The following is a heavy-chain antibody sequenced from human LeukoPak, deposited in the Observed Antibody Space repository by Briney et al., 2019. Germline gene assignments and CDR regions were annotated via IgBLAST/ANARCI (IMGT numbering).Heavy chain of an antibody. V-gene: IGHV3-23*01. D-gene: IGHD3-22*01. Sequence: GSLRLSCAASGFTFSSYSMNWVRQAPGKGLEWVSAISGSGGSTYYADSVKGRFTISRDNSKNTLYLQMNSLRAEDTAVYYCASLYYYDSSGSETADYWGQGTLVTVSS. CDR1: GFTFSSYS. CDR2: ISGSGGST. J-gene: IGHJ4*02. CDR3: ASLYYYDSSGSETADY.